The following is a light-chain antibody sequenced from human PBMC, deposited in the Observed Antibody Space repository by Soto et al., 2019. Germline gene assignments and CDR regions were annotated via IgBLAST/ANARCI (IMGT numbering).Light chain of an antibody. Sequence: DIVMTQSPATLYVPPGERANLSCRASQSVNIKLAWYQQKPGQAPRLLIYDTSTRATGIPARFSGSGSGTEFTLTISSLQSEDFAVYYCQQYNKWPPITFGQGTRLEN. CDR1: QSVNIK. J-gene: IGKJ5*01. CDR2: DTS. CDR3: QQYNKWPPIT. V-gene: IGKV3-15*01.